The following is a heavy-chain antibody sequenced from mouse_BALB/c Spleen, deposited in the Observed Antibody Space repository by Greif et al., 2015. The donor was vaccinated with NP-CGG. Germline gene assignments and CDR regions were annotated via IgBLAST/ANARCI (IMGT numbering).Heavy chain of an antibody. CDR1: GFTFSDYG. V-gene: IGHV5-15*02. Sequence: EVQLVESGGGLVQPGGSRKLSCAASGFTFSDYGMAWVRQAPGKGPEWVAFISNLAYSIYYADTVTGRFTISRENAKNTLYLETSSLRSEDTAMYYCARDYYGSSYWYFDVWGAGTTVTVSS. D-gene: IGHD1-1*01. CDR3: ARDYYGSSYWYFDV. J-gene: IGHJ1*01. CDR2: ISNLAYSI.